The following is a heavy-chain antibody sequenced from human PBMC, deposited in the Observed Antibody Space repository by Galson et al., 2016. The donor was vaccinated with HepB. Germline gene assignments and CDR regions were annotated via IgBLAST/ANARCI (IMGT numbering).Heavy chain of an antibody. CDR2: ISGSGLKT. CDR1: GFTFDTHA. J-gene: IGHJ4*02. Sequence: SLRLSCAASGFTFDTHAMNWVRQAPGKGLEWVSAISGSGLKTDYADSVKGRFTIFRDNSKNTMSLQMSNLRVGDTAVYYCAKFQMAVTGNMGYFDYWGQGALVTVSS. CDR3: AKFQMAVTGNMGYFDY. D-gene: IGHD6-19*01. V-gene: IGHV3-23*01.